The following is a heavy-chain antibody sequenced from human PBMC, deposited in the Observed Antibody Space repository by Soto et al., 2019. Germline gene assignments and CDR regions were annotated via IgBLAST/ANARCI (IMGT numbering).Heavy chain of an antibody. V-gene: IGHV3-30*18. J-gene: IGHJ6*02. CDR1: GFTFSSYG. D-gene: IGHD6-19*01. Sequence: GGSLRFSCAASGFTFSSYGMHWVRQAPGKGLEWVALISYDGSNKYYADSVKGRFTISRDNSKNTLSLQVSSLRPEDTAVYYCAKDRDSSGWFSGYYYGVDVWGQGTTVTVSS. CDR3: AKDRDSSGWFSGYYYGVDV. CDR2: ISYDGSNK.